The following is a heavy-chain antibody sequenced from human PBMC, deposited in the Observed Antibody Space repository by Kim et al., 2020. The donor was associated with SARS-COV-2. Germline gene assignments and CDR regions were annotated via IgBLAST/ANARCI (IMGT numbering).Heavy chain of an antibody. J-gene: IGHJ3*02. Sequence: DVSVKGRFIISRDDSKNTAYLQMNSLRAEDTAVYYCARSYSGSYYGAFDIWGQGTMVTVSS. V-gene: IGHV3-73*01. D-gene: IGHD1-26*01. CDR3: ARSYSGSYYGAFDI.